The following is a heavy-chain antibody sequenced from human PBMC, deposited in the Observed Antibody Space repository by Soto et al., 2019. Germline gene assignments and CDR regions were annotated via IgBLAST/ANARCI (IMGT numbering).Heavy chain of an antibody. V-gene: IGHV4-34*01. CDR3: ARGHPGYSSSLHIDY. D-gene: IGHD6-13*01. Sequence: SETLSLTCAVYGGSFSGYYWGWIRQPPGKGLEWIGEINHSGSTNYNPSLKSRVTISVDTSKNQFSLKLSSVTAADTAVYYCARGHPGYSSSLHIDYWGQGTLVTVSS. CDR1: GGSFSGYY. CDR2: INHSGST. J-gene: IGHJ4*02.